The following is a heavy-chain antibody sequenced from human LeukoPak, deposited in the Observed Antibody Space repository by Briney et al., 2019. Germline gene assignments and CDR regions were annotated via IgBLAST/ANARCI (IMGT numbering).Heavy chain of an antibody. CDR3: ARDSPNSGNFDY. CDR2: IYYSGST. J-gene: IGHJ4*02. CDR1: GGSISSYY. Sequence: SETLSLTCTVSGGSISSYYWSWIRQPPGKGLEWIGYIYYSGSTNYNPSLKSRVTISVDTSKNQFSLKLSSVTAADTAVYYCARDSPNSGNFDYWGRGTLVTVSS. V-gene: IGHV4-59*01. D-gene: IGHD6-13*01.